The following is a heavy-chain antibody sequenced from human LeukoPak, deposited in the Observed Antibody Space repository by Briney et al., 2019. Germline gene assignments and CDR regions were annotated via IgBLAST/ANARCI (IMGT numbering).Heavy chain of an antibody. Sequence: PGGSLRLSCAASGFTFSDYWMHWVRQAPGKGLVWVSHINADEDRAAYADSVKGRFTISRDNARNTLYLQMNSLRAEDTAVYYCARDFGMATIRYSQHWGQGTLVTVSS. V-gene: IGHV3-74*01. CDR2: INADEDRA. J-gene: IGHJ1*01. CDR1: GFTFSDYW. CDR3: ARDFGMATIRYSQH. D-gene: IGHD5-24*01.